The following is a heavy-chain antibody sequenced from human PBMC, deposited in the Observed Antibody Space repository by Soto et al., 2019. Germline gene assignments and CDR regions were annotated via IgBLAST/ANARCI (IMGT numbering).Heavy chain of an antibody. J-gene: IGHJ5*02. D-gene: IGHD2-15*01. V-gene: IGHV1-8*01. CDR2: MNPNSGNT. Sequence: ASVKVSCKASGYTFTSYDINWVRQATGQGLEWMGWMNPNSGNTGYAQKFQGRVTMTRNTSISTAYMELSSLRSEDTAVYYCARMIAYCSGGSCYSAPFDPWGQGTLVTVSS. CDR3: ARMIAYCSGGSCYSAPFDP. CDR1: GYTFTSYD.